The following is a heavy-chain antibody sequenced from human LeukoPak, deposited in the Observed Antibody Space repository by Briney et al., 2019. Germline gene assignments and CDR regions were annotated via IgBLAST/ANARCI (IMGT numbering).Heavy chain of an antibody. CDR2: IYYSGST. V-gene: IGHV4-59*01. J-gene: IGHJ5*02. CDR1: GGSISSYY. CDR3: ARDLKYSSSSGLDP. D-gene: IGHD6-6*01. Sequence: SETLSLTCTVSGGSISSYYWSWIRQPPGKGLEWIGYIYYSGSTNYNPSLKSRVTISVDTSKNQFSLKLSSVTAADTAVYYCARDLKYSSSSGLDPWGQGTLVTVSS.